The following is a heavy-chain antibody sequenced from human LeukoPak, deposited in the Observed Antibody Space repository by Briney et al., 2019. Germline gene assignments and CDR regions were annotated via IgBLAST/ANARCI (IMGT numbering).Heavy chain of an antibody. J-gene: IGHJ5*02. Sequence: PSETLSLTCTVSGYSISSGYYWGWIRQPPGKGLEWIGSIYYSGSTYYNPSLNSRVTISVDTSKHQFSLKMRSVTAADTAVYYCARNGQMATTWDWFDPWGQGTLVTVSS. CDR2: IYYSGST. CDR3: ARNGQMATTWDWFDP. CDR1: GYSISSGYY. D-gene: IGHD5-24*01. V-gene: IGHV4-38-2*02.